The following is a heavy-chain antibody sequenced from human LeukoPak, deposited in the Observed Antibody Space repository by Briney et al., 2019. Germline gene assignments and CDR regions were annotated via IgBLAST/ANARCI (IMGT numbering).Heavy chain of an antibody. J-gene: IGHJ4*02. D-gene: IGHD5-12*01. CDR1: GFTFSNYN. Sequence: PGGSLRLSCAASGFTFSNYNMNWVRQAPGKGLEWVSSISSSSSYIYYADSLKGRFTISRDNAKNSVYLQMNSLRAEDTAVYYCARDEVATISDCWGQGTLVTVSS. CDR3: ARDEVATISDC. CDR2: ISSSSSYI. V-gene: IGHV3-21*01.